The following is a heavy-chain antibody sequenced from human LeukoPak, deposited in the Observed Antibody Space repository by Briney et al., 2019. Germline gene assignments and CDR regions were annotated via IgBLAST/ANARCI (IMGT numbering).Heavy chain of an antibody. V-gene: IGHV6-1*01. D-gene: IGHD2-2*01. CDR1: GDSVSSNSAA. CDR2: TYYRSKWYN. Sequence: SQTLSLTCAISGDSVSSNSAAWNWIRQSPSRGLEWLGGTYYRSKWYNDYAVSVKSRITINPDTSKNQFSLQLNSVTPEDTAVYYCARDLGYCSSTSCSPEYYFDYWGQGTLVTVSS. CDR3: ARDLGYCSSTSCSPEYYFDY. J-gene: IGHJ4*02.